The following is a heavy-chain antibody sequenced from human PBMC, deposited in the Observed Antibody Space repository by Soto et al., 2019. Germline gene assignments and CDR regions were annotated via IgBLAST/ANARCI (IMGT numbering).Heavy chain of an antibody. Sequence: VQLVESGGGLVQPGGSLRLSCAASGFTFSSYSMNWVRQAPGKGLEWVSYISSSSSTIYYADSVKGRFTISRDNAKNSLYLQMNSLRAEDTAVYYCARTGHFMGNWFDPWGQGTLVTVSS. CDR2: ISSSSSTI. V-gene: IGHV3-48*01. J-gene: IGHJ5*02. CDR1: GFTFSSYS. CDR3: ARTGHFMGNWFDP. D-gene: IGHD3-16*01.